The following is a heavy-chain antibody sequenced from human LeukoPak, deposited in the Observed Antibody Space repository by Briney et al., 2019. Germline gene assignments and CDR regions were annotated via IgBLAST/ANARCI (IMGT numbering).Heavy chain of an antibody. D-gene: IGHD3/OR15-3a*01. V-gene: IGHV1-2*04. CDR2: INPNSGGT. CDR1: GYRFSGYY. J-gene: IGHJ3*02. CDR3: ATGLATENAFDI. Sequence: ASVKVSCKTSGYRFSGYYMHWVRQAPGQGLEWMGWINPNSGGTNYAQKFQGWVTMTRDTSISTAYMELSRLRSDDTAVYYCATGLATENAFDIWGQGTMVTVSS.